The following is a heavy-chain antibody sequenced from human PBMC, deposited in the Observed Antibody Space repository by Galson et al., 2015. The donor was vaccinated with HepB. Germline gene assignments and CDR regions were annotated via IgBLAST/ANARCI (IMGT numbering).Heavy chain of an antibody. CDR3: ARDQGRDCSSTSCYRDYYYYYGIDV. J-gene: IGHJ6*02. CDR1: GFTFSSYG. Sequence: SLRLSCAASGFTFSSYGMHWVRQAPGKGLEWVAVIWYDGSNKYYADSVKGRFTISRDNSKNTLYLQMNSLRAEDTAVYYCARDQGRDCSSTSCYRDYYYYYGIDVWGQGTTVTVSS. CDR2: IWYDGSNK. D-gene: IGHD2-2*02. V-gene: IGHV3-33*01.